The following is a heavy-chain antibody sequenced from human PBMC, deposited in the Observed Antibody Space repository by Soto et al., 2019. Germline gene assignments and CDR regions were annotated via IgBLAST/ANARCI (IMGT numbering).Heavy chain of an antibody. J-gene: IGHJ4*02. Sequence: EVQVVESGGASVQPGGSLRLSCAASGFTFTSYWMHWVRQAPGKGLLWMSRIKGDETTSSYADSVKGRFTISRDNAKNTVYLQMSSLRAEETAVYYCARGAFGSYYVDYWGQGTLVTVSS. CDR1: GFTFTSYW. D-gene: IGHD3-10*01. CDR2: IKGDETTS. V-gene: IGHV3-74*01. CDR3: ARGAFGSYYVDY.